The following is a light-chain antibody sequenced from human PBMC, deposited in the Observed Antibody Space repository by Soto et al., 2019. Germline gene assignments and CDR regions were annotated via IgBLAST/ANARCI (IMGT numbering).Light chain of an antibody. J-gene: IGKJ1*01. Sequence: IQMTQSPSSLSASVGDRVIITCRASQSVNRYLNWYQQKPGKAPKVLIYAASNLQIGVPSRFSGSGSGTDFTLTISSLQPEDFATYYCQQSHISRTFGQGSK. CDR1: QSVNRY. CDR2: AAS. CDR3: QQSHISRT. V-gene: IGKV1-39*01.